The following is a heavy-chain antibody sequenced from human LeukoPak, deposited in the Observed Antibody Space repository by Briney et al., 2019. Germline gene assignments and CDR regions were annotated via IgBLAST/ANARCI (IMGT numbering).Heavy chain of an antibody. V-gene: IGHV4-61*01. CDR2: MFYRGST. Sequence: SETLSLTCTVSGASVSSGSYSWNWIRQPPGKGLEWIGYMFYRGSTNYNPSLKSRVTISVDSSKNQFSLNLSSVTAADTAVYYCARDRDDYVWGSYRIFDYWGQGTLVTVSS. D-gene: IGHD3-16*02. CDR1: GASVSSGSYS. CDR3: ARDRDDYVWGSYRIFDY. J-gene: IGHJ4*02.